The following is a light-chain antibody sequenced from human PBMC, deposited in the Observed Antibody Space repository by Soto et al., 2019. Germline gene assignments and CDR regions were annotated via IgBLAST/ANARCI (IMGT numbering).Light chain of an antibody. V-gene: IGKV1-39*01. CDR1: QNINNY. Sequence: DIQMTQSPSSLSASVGDRVIITCRASQNINNYLNWYQQKPGKAPSLLIYAAFSLQPGVPPRFSGSGSGTDYSLTISSLQPEDFATYYCQQIYSTPLTFGQGTRLEIK. CDR3: QQIYSTPLT. J-gene: IGKJ5*01. CDR2: AAF.